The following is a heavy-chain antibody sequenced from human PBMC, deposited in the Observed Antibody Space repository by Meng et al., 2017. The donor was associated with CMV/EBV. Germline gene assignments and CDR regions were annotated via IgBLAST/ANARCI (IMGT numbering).Heavy chain of an antibody. CDR3: TGIAAG. Sequence: EGQWEDYGVGLVKPGGVLSLSCAATGFTFSNAWMSWARQDPGKGLEWVGHIKSKTDGGTTDYAAPVKARFTISRDDSKNTLYLQMNSLNTEDTAVYYCTGIAAGWGQGTLVTVSS. J-gene: IGHJ4*02. CDR1: GFTFSNAW. V-gene: IGHV3-15*01. CDR2: IKSKTDGGTT. D-gene: IGHD6-13*01.